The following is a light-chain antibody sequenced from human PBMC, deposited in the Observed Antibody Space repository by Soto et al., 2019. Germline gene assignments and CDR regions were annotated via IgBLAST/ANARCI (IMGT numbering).Light chain of an antibody. CDR1: SSDIGGYNF. Sequence: QAVVTQPASVSGSPGQSITVSCTGTSSDIGGYNFVSWYQQHPGKVPKVIIYEVSNRPSGVPDRFSGSKSDNTASLTISGLQADDEADYYCNSFTSRNTLVFGGGTKLTVL. CDR3: NSFTSRNTLV. CDR2: EVS. V-gene: IGLV2-14*01. J-gene: IGLJ3*02.